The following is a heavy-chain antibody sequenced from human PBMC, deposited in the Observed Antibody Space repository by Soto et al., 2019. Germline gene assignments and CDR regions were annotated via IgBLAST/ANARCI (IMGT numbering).Heavy chain of an antibody. V-gene: IGHV4-34*01. CDR2: INHSGST. J-gene: IGHJ4*02. D-gene: IGHD1-26*01. CDR3: ARVRWDQPWVFDY. CDR1: GGSFSAYY. Sequence: QVQLQQWGAGVLKPSETLSLTCAVYGGSFSAYYWSWIRQPPGKGLEWIGEINHSGSTNYNPSLKSRVTISVDTSKNQFSLKLTSETAADTAVYYCARVRWDQPWVFDYWGQGTLVTVSS.